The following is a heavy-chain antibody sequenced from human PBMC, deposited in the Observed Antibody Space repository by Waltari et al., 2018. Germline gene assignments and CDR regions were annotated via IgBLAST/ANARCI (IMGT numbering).Heavy chain of an antibody. CDR2: INHSGST. Sequence: QVQLQQWGAGLLKPSETLSLTCAVHGGSFSGSYGSWIRQPPGKGLEWIGEINHSGSTSYNPSLKSRVTISVDTSKNLFSLKLTSVTAADTAVYYCATGPTRYSRTWGQGTLVTVSS. J-gene: IGHJ5*02. CDR1: GGSFSGSY. CDR3: ATGPTRYSRT. V-gene: IGHV4-34*01. D-gene: IGHD6-13*01.